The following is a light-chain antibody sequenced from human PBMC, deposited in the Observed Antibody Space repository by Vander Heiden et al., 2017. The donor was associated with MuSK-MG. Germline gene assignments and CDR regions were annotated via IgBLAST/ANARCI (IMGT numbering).Light chain of an antibody. CDR1: QSISSW. CDR2: KAS. Sequence: DIQTTQSPSTLSASVGDRVTITCRASQSISSWLAWYQQKPGKAPKLLIYKASSLESGVPSRFSGSGSGTEFTLTISSLQPDDFATYYCQRYNSYYTFGQGTKLEIK. CDR3: QRYNSYYT. J-gene: IGKJ2*01. V-gene: IGKV1-5*03.